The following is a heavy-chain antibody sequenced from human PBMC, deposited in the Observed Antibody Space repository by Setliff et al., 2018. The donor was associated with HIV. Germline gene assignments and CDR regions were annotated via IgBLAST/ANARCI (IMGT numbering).Heavy chain of an antibody. CDR2: IYYSGST. Sequence: ASETLSLTCTVSGGSISSSSYYWGWIRQPPGKGLEWIGSIYYSGSTYCNPSLKSRVTISVDTSKNQSSLKLSSVTAADTAVYYCARTKITIFDVDYWGQGTLVTVSS. CDR3: ARTKITIFDVDY. CDR1: GGSISSSSYY. V-gene: IGHV4-39*01. J-gene: IGHJ4*02. D-gene: IGHD3-3*01.